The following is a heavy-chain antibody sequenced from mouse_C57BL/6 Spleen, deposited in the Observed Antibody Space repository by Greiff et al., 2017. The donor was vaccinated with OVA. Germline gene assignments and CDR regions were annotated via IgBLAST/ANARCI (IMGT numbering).Heavy chain of an antibody. CDR1: GYTFTDYY. J-gene: IGHJ4*01. D-gene: IGHD2-12*01. Sequence: VQLQQSGPELVKPGASVKISCKASGYTFTDYYMNWVKQSHGKSLEWIGDINPNNGGTSYNQKFKGKATLTVDKSSSTAYMELRSLTSEDSAVYYCARSGSYSHAMDYWGQGTSVTVSS. V-gene: IGHV1-26*01. CDR3: ARSGSYSHAMDY. CDR2: INPNNGGT.